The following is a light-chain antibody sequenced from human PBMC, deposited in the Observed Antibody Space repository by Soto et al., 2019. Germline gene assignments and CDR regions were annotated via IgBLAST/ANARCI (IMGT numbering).Light chain of an antibody. V-gene: IGLV2-14*01. CDR1: SSDGGGYNY. J-gene: IGLJ1*01. CDR3: SSYTSSSTQV. CDR2: DVS. Sequence: QSALTQPASVSGSAGQSTTISCTGTSSDGGGYNYVSWYQQHPGKAPKLMIYDVSNRPSGVSNRFSGSKSGNTASLTISGLQAEDEADYYCSSYTSSSTQVFGTGTKVTVL.